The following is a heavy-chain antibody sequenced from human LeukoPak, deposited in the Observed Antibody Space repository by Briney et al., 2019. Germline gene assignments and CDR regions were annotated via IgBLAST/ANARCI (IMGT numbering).Heavy chain of an antibody. CDR3: ATVYYYGSGSFDY. J-gene: IGHJ4*02. V-gene: IGHV1-24*01. D-gene: IGHD3-10*01. CDR2: FDPEDGET. Sequence: ASVKVSCKVSGYTLTELSMHWVRQAPGKGLEWMGGFDPEDGETTYAQKFQGRVTMTEDTSTDTAYMELSSLGSEDTAVYYCATVYYYGSGSFDYWGQGTLVTVSS. CDR1: GYTLTELS.